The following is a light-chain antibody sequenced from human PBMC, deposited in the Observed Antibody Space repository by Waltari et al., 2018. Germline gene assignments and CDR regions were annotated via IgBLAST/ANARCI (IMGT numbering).Light chain of an antibody. CDR3: QQYNDWPPVT. CDR2: GAS. J-gene: IGKJ4*01. Sequence: EIVMTQSPDTLSVSLGDSATLSCRASQSVGSDLAWYQQRPGQAPRLLIYGASTRATGIPARFSGSRSGTSFSLTISSLQSEDSAVYYCQQYNDWPPVTFGGGTKVEIK. V-gene: IGKV3-15*01. CDR1: QSVGSD.